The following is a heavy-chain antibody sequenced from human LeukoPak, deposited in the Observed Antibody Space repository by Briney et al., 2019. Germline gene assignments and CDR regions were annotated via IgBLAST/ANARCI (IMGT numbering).Heavy chain of an antibody. V-gene: IGHV1-18*01. CDR1: GYTFTSYG. D-gene: IGHD3-22*01. J-gene: IGHJ5*02. CDR3: ARSYYYDSSGYYGGLSIKWFDP. Sequence: ASVKVSCKASGYTFTSYGISWVRQTPGQGLEWMGWISAYNGNTNYAQKLQGRVTMTTDTSTSTAYMELRSLTSDDTAVYYCARSYYYDSSGYYGGLSIKWFDPWGQGTLVTVSS. CDR2: ISAYNGNT.